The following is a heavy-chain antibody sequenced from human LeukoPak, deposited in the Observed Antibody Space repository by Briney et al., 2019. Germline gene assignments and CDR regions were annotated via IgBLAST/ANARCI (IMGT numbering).Heavy chain of an antibody. CDR3: ATADFGVVENY. Sequence: GGSLRLSCAASGFTFSSYWMSWVRQAPGKGLEWVANIKQDGSEKYYVDSVKGRFTISRDNAKNSLYLQMNSLGAEDTAVYYCATADFGVVENYWGQGTLVTVSS. CDR2: IKQDGSEK. D-gene: IGHD3-10*01. CDR1: GFTFSSYW. J-gene: IGHJ4*02. V-gene: IGHV3-7*01.